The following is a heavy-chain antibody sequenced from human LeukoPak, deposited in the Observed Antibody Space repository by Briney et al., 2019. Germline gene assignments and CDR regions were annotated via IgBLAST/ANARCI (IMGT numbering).Heavy chain of an antibody. V-gene: IGHV1-2*02. CDR2: ISANSGGT. Sequence: GASVKVSCKASGYTFTSYGISWVRQAPGQGLEWMGWISANSGGTNYAQKFQGRVTMTRDTSISTAYMELSRLRSDDTAVYYCAVESIQKAFDIWGQGTMVTVSS. CDR1: GYTFTSYG. J-gene: IGHJ3*02. CDR3: AVESIQKAFDI.